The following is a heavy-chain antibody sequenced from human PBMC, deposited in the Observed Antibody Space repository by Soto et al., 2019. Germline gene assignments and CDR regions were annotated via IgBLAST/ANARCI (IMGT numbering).Heavy chain of an antibody. CDR1: GFSISNYH. CDR3: ASSNIAAAGFYYYGTDV. V-gene: IGHV4-4*08. D-gene: IGHD6-13*01. J-gene: IGHJ6*02. Sequence: SETLSLTCTVSGFSISNYHWSWIRQPPGKGLEWIGYIYSGNTNYNPSLKSRLTISLDTSKSQFSLRLTSVTAADTAVYYCASSNIAAAGFYYYGTDVWGQGTTVTVSS. CDR2: IYSGNT.